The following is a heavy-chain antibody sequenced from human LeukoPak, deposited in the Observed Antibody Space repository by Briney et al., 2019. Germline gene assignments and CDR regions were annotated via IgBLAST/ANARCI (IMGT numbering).Heavy chain of an antibody. J-gene: IGHJ3*02. V-gene: IGHV3-11*01. CDR1: GFTFSDYY. CDR3: ARTAQMATKRNAFDI. Sequence: GGSLRLSCAASGFTFSDYYMSWIRQAPGKGLEWVSYISSSGSTIYYADSVKGRFTISRDNAKNSLYLQMNSLRAEDTAVYYCARTAQMATKRNAFDIWGQGTTVTVSS. D-gene: IGHD5-24*01. CDR2: ISSSGSTI.